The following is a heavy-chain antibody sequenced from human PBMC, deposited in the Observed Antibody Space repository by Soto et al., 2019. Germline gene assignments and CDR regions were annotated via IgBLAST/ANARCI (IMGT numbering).Heavy chain of an antibody. CDR3: ARYQAAAAERIFDY. D-gene: IGHD6-13*01. V-gene: IGHV4-59*08. J-gene: IGHJ4*02. Sequence: PSETLSLTCTVSGDSMSGYYRSWIRQAPGKGLEWIGYIYYSGTTNHNPSLKSRVTISVDTSQNQFSLKLPSVTAADTAVYYCARYQAAAAERIFDYWGQGTLVTVSS. CDR2: IYYSGTT. CDR1: GDSMSGYY.